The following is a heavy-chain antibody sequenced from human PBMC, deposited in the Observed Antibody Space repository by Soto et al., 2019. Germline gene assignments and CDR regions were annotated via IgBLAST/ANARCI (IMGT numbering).Heavy chain of an antibody. D-gene: IGHD2-2*01. CDR1: GFIFSNYW. J-gene: IGHJ6*01. CDR2: IKQDGSET. V-gene: IGHV3-7*05. CDR3: ARGTPYCTSTTGSPSYYYGMDV. Sequence: EVQLVESGGGLVRPGGSLRLSCAASGFIFSNYWMSWVRQAPGKGLEWVANIKQDGSETYYVDSVKGRFTISRDNAKNSLYLQMNSLRAEDTDVYYCARGTPYCTSTTGSPSYYYGMDVW.